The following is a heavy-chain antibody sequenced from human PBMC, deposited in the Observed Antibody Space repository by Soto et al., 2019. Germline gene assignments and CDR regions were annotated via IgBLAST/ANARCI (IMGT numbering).Heavy chain of an antibody. CDR2: ISSSGSTI. CDR1: GFTFSSYE. J-gene: IGHJ6*03. D-gene: IGHD7-27*01. Sequence: GGSLRLSCAASGFTFSSYEMNWVRQAPGKGLEWVSYISSSGSTIYYADSVKGRFTISRDNAKNSLYLQMNSLRAEDTAFYYCARVNWGGCYYYMDVWGKGTTVTFSS. CDR3: ARVNWGGCYYYMDV. V-gene: IGHV3-48*03.